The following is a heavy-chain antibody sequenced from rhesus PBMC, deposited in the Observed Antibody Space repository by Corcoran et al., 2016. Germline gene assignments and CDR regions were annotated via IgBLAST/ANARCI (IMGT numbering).Heavy chain of an antibody. V-gene: IGHV3-14*01. Sequence: GKGLEWISAINSAGSSTYYADSVKGRFTISRENAKNTLYLQMDSLRAEDTAVYYCARDSPLYGSNRGYFDLWGPGTPITISS. CDR3: ARDSPLYGSNRGYFDL. CDR2: INSAGSST. D-gene: IGHD4-29*01. J-gene: IGHJ2*01.